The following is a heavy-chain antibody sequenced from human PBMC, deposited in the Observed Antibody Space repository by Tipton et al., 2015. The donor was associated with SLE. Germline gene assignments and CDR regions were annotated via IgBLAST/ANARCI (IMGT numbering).Heavy chain of an antibody. Sequence: SLRLSCAASGFTFRIYAMSWVRQAPGKGLEWVSYISSSSRTIYYADSVKGRFTISRDNAKSSLYLQMNSLRAEDTAVYYCARDAIGMDAFDIWGQGAMVPVSS. CDR1: GFTFRIYA. CDR3: ARDAIGMDAFDI. V-gene: IGHV3-48*01. J-gene: IGHJ3*02. CDR2: ISSSSRTI. D-gene: IGHD2-21*01.